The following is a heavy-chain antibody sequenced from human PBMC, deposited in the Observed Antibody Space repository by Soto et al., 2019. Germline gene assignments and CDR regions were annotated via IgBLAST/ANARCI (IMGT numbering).Heavy chain of an antibody. D-gene: IGHD3-3*01. CDR2: ISGSGGST. CDR3: AKASSLGSGYLYYFDC. CDR1: GFTFSSYA. V-gene: IGHV3-23*01. Sequence: PGGSLRLSCAASGFTFSSYAMSWVRQAPGKGLEWVSAISGSGGSTYYADSVKGRFTISRDNSKNTLYLQMNSLRAEDTAVYYCAKASSLGSGYLYYFDCWGQGTLVTVSS. J-gene: IGHJ4*02.